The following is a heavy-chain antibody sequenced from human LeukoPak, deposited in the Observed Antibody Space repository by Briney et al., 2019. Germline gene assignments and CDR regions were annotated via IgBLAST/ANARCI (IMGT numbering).Heavy chain of an antibody. CDR1: GGSISSYY. D-gene: IGHD6-13*01. CDR3: ARGAAADTVNFDY. V-gene: IGHV4-59*01. Sequence: SETLSLTCTVSGGSISSYYWSWIRQPPGKGLEWIGYIYYSGSTNYNPSLKSRVTISVDTSKNQFSLKLSSVTAADTAVYYCARGAAADTVNFDYWGQGTLVTVSS. CDR2: IYYSGST. J-gene: IGHJ4*02.